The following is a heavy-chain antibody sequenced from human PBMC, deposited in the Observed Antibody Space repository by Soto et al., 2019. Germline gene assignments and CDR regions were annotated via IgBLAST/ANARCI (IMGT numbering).Heavy chain of an antibody. Sequence: QVQLQESGPGLVKPSETLSLTCTVSGGSISSYYWSWIRQPPGKGLEWIGYIFYTGSTNYNPSLKGRVTISVDPSKTQFPLRLSSVTAADTAVYYCARRYSSGFDYWGQGTLVTVSS. V-gene: IGHV4-59*08. CDR2: IFYTGST. CDR3: ARRYSSGFDY. D-gene: IGHD6-19*01. J-gene: IGHJ4*02. CDR1: GGSISSYY.